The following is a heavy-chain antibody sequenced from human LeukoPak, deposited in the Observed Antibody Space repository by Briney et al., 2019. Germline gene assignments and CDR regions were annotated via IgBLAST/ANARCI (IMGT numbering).Heavy chain of an antibody. D-gene: IGHD1-26*01. V-gene: IGHV1-18*01. CDR3: AGRLGSNWFDP. Sequence: ASVKVSCKASGYTFTSYGISWVRQAPGQGLEWMGWISAYNGNTNYAQKLQGRVTMTRDTSTSTVYMELSSLRSEDTAVYYCAGRLGSNWFDPWGQGTLVTVSS. CDR2: ISAYNGNT. J-gene: IGHJ5*02. CDR1: GYTFTSYG.